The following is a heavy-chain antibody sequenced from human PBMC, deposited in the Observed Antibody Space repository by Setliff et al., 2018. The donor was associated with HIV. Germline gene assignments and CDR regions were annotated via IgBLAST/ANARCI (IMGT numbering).Heavy chain of an antibody. CDR2: INPNSGGT. V-gene: IGHV1-2*02. Sequence: ASVKVSCKASGYTFTGYYMHWVRQAPGQGLEWMGWINPNSGGTNYAQKFQGRLTMTRDTSINTAYMEPSRLRSDDTAVYYCATIVRPSYYYYYYMDVWGKGTTVTVSS. D-gene: IGHD3-10*02. CDR1: GYTFTGYY. J-gene: IGHJ6*03. CDR3: ATIVRPSYYYYYYMDV.